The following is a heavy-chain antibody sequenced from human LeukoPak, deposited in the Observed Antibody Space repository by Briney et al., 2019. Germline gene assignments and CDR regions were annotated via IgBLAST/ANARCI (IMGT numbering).Heavy chain of an antibody. J-gene: IGHJ3*02. Sequence: PSETLSLTCTVSGGSISSGGYYWSWIRQHPGKGLEWIGYIYYSGSTYYNPSLKSRVTISVDTSKNQFSLKLSSVTAADTAVYYCARCSQAHDAFDIWGQGTILTATS. CDR1: GGSISSGGYY. V-gene: IGHV4-31*03. CDR3: ARCSQAHDAFDI. CDR2: IYYSGST.